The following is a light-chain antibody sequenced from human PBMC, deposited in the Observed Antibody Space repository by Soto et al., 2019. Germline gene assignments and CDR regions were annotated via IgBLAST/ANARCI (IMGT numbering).Light chain of an antibody. CDR2: GAS. J-gene: IGKJ5*01. V-gene: IGKV1-39*01. Sequence: DIQMTQSPSFLSASVGDRVTITFRASQSIGKHLNWYQQKPGKAPKFLIYGASTLQSGVPSRFTGSGSGTDFTLTVNSLQAEDFAIYYCQQSYSSPTTFGQGTRLEIK. CDR1: QSIGKH. CDR3: QQSYSSPTT.